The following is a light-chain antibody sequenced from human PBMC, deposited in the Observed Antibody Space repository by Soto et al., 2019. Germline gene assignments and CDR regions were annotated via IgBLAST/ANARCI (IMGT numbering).Light chain of an antibody. V-gene: IGKV3-15*01. J-gene: IGKJ4*01. CDR1: QGVSSN. CDR3: QQGNNWTQS. Sequence: TQAPSTLFRSARDQPTVSCRASQGVSSNLAWYHQKPGQAPRLLIYGTSTRATGIPARFSGSGSGTEFTLTISSLQSEDFAVYYCQQGNNWTQSFGGGGKADI. CDR2: GTS.